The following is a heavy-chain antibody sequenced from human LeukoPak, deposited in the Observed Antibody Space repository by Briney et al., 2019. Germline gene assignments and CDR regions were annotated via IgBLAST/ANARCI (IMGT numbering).Heavy chain of an antibody. Sequence: SVKVSCKASGFTFTRSAMQWVRQARGQRLEWIGWIVIGSGHTNYAQKFQERVTITRDMSTSTAYMELSSLRSEDTAVYYCAAATQGSGDVYNPADYYSGMDVWGQGTTVT. CDR1: GFTFTRSA. D-gene: IGHD5-24*01. J-gene: IGHJ6*02. V-gene: IGHV1-58*02. CDR3: AAATQGSGDVYNPADYYSGMDV. CDR2: IVIGSGHT.